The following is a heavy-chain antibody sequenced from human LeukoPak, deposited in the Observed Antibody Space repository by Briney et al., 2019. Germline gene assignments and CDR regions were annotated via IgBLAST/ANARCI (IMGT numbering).Heavy chain of an antibody. Sequence: SGGSLGLSCAGAGFTLRSYSMNWVRQAPGKGLEWVSTLTGGGGETSYADSVKGRLTMSRDSSNNKVFLQMNNVKPEDTAVYYCARCPLEGYEGNYFLYYFDSWGQGTQVTVSS. D-gene: IGHD2/OR15-2a*01. CDR2: LTGGGGET. CDR1: GFTLRSYS. V-gene: IGHV3-23*01. CDR3: ARCPLEGYEGNYFLYYFDS. J-gene: IGHJ4*02.